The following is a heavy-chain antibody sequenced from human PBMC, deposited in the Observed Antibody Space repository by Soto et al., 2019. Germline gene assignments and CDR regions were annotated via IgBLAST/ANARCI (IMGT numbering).Heavy chain of an antibody. J-gene: IGHJ6*02. CDR1: GFTFSSYA. CDR3: AGGVGGYYDFWSGYPYYGMDV. D-gene: IGHD3-3*01. Sequence: PGGSLRLSCAASGFTFSSYAMHGVRQAPGKGLEWVAVISYDGSNKYYADSVKGRFTISRDNSKNTLYLQMNSLRAEDTAVYYCAGGVGGYYDFWSGYPYYGMDVWGQGT. V-gene: IGHV3-30-3*01. CDR2: ISYDGSNK.